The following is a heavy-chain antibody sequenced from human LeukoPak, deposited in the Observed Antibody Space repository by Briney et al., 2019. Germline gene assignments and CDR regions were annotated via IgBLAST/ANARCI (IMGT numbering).Heavy chain of an antibody. CDR2: INHSGST. CDR1: GGSFSGHY. D-gene: IGHD1-26*01. J-gene: IGHJ4*02. Sequence: SETLSLTCAVYGGSFSGHYWSWIRQPPGKGLEWIGEINHSGSTNYNPSLKSRVTISVDTSKNQFSLKLSSVTAADTAVYYCARGKGRSGSSIAFDYWGQGTLVTVSS. V-gene: IGHV4-34*01. CDR3: ARGKGRSGSSIAFDY.